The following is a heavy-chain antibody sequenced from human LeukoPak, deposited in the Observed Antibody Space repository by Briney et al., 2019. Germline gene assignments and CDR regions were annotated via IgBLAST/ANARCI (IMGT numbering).Heavy chain of an antibody. D-gene: IGHD2-2*01. CDR2: ISAYNGNT. CDR1: GYTFISYG. CDR3: ARDPEYCSSTSCDYYYGMDV. J-gene: IGHJ6*02. V-gene: IGHV1-18*01. Sequence: GASVKVSCKASGYTFISYGISWVRQAPGQGLEWMGWISAYNGNTNYAQKLQGRVTMTTDTSTSIAYMELRSLRSDDTAVYYCARDPEYCSSTSCDYYYGMDVWGQGTTVTVSS.